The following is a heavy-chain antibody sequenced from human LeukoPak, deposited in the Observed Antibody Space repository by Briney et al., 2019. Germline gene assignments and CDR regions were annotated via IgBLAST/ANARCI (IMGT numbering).Heavy chain of an antibody. CDR2: ISSSGSTI. J-gene: IGHJ6*04. CDR3: AELGITMIGGV. V-gene: IGHV3-48*03. Sequence: GGSLRLSCAASGFIFSNYAMSWVRQAPGKGLEWVSYISSSGSTIYYADSVKGRFTISRDNAKNSLYLQMNSLRAEDTAVYYCAELGITMIGGVWGKGTTVTISS. D-gene: IGHD3-10*02. CDR1: GFIFSNYA.